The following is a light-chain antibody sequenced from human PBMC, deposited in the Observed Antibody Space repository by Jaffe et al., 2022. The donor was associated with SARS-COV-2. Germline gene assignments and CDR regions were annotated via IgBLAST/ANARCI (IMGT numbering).Light chain of an antibody. Sequence: SYELTQSPSVSVSPGQTARITCSGNALPTHYAYWYQQRPGQAPVLVIFKDTERPSGIPERFSGSSSGTTVTLTISRVQAEDEADYYCQSADSSGTYPVVFGGGTKLTVL. CDR3: QSADSSGTYPVV. CDR2: KDT. CDR1: ALPTHY. V-gene: IGLV3-25*03. J-gene: IGLJ2*01.